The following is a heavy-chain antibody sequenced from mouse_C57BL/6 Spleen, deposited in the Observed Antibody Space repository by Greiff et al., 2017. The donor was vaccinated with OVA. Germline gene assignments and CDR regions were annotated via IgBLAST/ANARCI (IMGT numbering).Heavy chain of an antibody. V-gene: IGHV1-80*01. J-gene: IGHJ4*01. CDR3: AREGIYYGSSYAMDY. CDR1: GYAFSSYW. Sequence: VKLVESGAELVKPGASVKISCKASGYAFSSYWMNWVKQRPGKGLEWIGQIYPGDGDTNYNGKFKGKATLTADKSSSTAYMQLSSLTSEDSAVYFCAREGIYYGSSYAMDYWGQGTSVTVSS. CDR2: IYPGDGDT. D-gene: IGHD1-1*01.